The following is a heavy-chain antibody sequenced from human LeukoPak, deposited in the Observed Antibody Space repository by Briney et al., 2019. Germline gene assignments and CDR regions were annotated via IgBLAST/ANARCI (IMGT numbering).Heavy chain of an antibody. CDR3: ARPTSGWYAGGFDY. Sequence: GSLRLSCAAYGFTFINYAMNWVRQAPGKGLEWVSALSFSGLTTYYADSVRGRFTISRDNSKSTLYLQMNSLRAEDTALYYCARPTSGWYAGGFDYWGQGILVTVSS. V-gene: IGHV3-23*01. CDR2: LSFSGLTT. CDR1: GFTFINYA. J-gene: IGHJ4*02. D-gene: IGHD6-19*01.